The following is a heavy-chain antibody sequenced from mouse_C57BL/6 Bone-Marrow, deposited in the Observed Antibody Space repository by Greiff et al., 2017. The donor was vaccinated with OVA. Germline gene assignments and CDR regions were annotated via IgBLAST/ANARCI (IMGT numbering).Heavy chain of an antibody. CDR3: TTYYYGSSYYVDY. Sequence: EVQLQQSGAELVRPGASVKLSCTASGFNIKDDYMHWVKQRPEQGLEWIGWIDPENGDTEYASKFQGKATITADTSSNTAYLQLSSLTSEDTAVYYCTTYYYGSSYYVDYWGQGTTLTVSS. D-gene: IGHD1-1*01. J-gene: IGHJ2*01. CDR2: IDPENGDT. CDR1: GFNIKDDY. V-gene: IGHV14-4*01.